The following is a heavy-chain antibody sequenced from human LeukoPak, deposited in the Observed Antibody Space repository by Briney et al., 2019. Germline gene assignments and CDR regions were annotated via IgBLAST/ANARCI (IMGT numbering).Heavy chain of an antibody. CDR2: IIPIFGTA. J-gene: IGHJ4*02. D-gene: IGHD3-16*02. V-gene: IGHV1-69*13. CDR3: ARGAITFGGVIVIGDY. CDR1: GGTFSSYA. Sequence: SVKVSCKASGGTFSSYAISWVRQAPGQGLEWMGGIIPIFGTANYAQKFQGRVTITADESTSTAYMELSSLRSDDTAVYYCARGAITFGGVIVIGDYWGQGTLVTVSS.